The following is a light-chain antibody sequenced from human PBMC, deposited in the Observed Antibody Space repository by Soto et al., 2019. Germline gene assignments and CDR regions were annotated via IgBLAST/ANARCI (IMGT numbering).Light chain of an antibody. CDR1: QNVSSY. CDR3: QQRGNWPRIT. V-gene: IGKV3-11*01. Sequence: EIVLTQSPATLSLSPGETATLSCRASQNVSSYLAWYQQKPGQAPRLLIYDASKRVTGIPARFSGSGSGTDFTLTIGSLEPEDFAVYYCQQRGNWPRITFGQGTRLEIK. J-gene: IGKJ5*01. CDR2: DAS.